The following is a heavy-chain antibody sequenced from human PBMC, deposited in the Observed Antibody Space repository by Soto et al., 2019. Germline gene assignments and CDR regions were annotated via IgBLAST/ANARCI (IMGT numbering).Heavy chain of an antibody. CDR2: INHSGST. Sequence: QVQLQQWGAGLLKPSETLSLTCAVYGGSFSGYYWSWIRQPPGKGLEWIGEINHSGSTNYNPSLKSRVTISVDTSKNQFSLKLSSVTAADTAVYYCARGAMYYDILTGLPDYWGQGTLVTVSS. D-gene: IGHD3-9*01. J-gene: IGHJ4*02. CDR3: ARGAMYYDILTGLPDY. CDR1: GGSFSGYY. V-gene: IGHV4-34*01.